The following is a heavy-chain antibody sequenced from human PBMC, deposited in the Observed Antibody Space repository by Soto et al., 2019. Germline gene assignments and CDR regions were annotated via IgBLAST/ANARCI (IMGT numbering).Heavy chain of an antibody. J-gene: IGHJ4*02. CDR1: GGTFSSYA. CDR2: IIPIFGTA. CDR3: ARERPSYDSSGYSYYFDY. V-gene: IGHV1-69*06. D-gene: IGHD3-22*01. Sequence: QVPLVQSGAEVKKPGSSVKVSCKASGGTFSSYAISWVRQAPGQGLEWMGGIIPIFGTANYAQKFQGRVTITADKTTSTAYMELSSLRSEDTAVYYCARERPSYDSSGYSYYFDYWGQGTLVTVSS.